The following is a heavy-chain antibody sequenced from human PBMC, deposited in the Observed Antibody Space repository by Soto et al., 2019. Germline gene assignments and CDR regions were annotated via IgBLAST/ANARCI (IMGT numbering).Heavy chain of an antibody. CDR3: ARDYYDNSGYPYNWFDP. D-gene: IGHD3-22*01. CDR1: GFTFSSYW. V-gene: IGHV3-74*01. Sequence: LRLSCAASGFTFSSYWMHWVRQAPGKGLVWVSRINSDGSSTSYADSVKGRFTISRDNAKNTLYLQMNSLRAEDTAVYYCARDYYDNSGYPYNWFDPWGQGTLVTVSS. CDR2: INSDGSST. J-gene: IGHJ5*02.